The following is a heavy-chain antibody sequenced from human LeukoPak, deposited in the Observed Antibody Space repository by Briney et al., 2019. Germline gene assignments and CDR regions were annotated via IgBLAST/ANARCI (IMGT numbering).Heavy chain of an antibody. CDR3: ARGGRYCSDVSCYFSY. D-gene: IGHD2-15*01. CDR2: IYYSGST. Sequence: SETLSLTCTVSGGSISSSSYYWGWIRQPPGKGLEWIGSIYYSGSTYYNPSLKSRVTISVDTSKNQFSLKLSSVTAADTAVYYCARGGRYCSDVSCYFSYWGQGTLVTVSS. J-gene: IGHJ4*02. V-gene: IGHV4-39*07. CDR1: GGSISSSSYY.